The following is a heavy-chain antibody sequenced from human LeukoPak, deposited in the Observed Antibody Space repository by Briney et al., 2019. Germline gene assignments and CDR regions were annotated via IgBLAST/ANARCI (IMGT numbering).Heavy chain of an antibody. Sequence: SETLSLTCAVYGGSFSGYYWSWIRQPPGKGLEWIGEINHSGSTNYNPSLKSRVTISVDTSKNQFSLKLSSVTAADTAVYYCVRSYGSGSYPFDYWGQGTLVTVSS. D-gene: IGHD3-10*01. CDR3: VRSYGSGSYPFDY. J-gene: IGHJ4*02. CDR1: GGSFSGYY. CDR2: INHSGST. V-gene: IGHV4-34*01.